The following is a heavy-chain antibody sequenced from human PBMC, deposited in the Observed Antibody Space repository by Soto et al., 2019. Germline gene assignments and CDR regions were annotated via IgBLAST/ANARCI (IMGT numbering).Heavy chain of an antibody. CDR1: GGSISSSSYY. CDR2: IYYSGST. CDR3: ARTPLIAAAGTGCFDP. D-gene: IGHD6-13*01. V-gene: IGHV4-39*01. J-gene: IGHJ5*02. Sequence: SETLSLTCTVSGGSISSSSYYWGWIRQPPGKGLEWIGSIYYSGSTYYNPSLKSRVTISVDTSKNQFSLKLSSVTAADTAVYYCARTPLIAAAGTGCFDPWGQGTLVTVSS.